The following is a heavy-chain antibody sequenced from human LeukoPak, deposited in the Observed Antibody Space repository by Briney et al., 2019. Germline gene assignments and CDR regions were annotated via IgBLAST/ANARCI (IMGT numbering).Heavy chain of an antibody. CDR1: GFTFSSYG. Sequence: PGGSLRLSCAASGFTFSSYGMHWVRQAPGKGLEWVAVISYDGSNKYYADSVKGRFTISRDNSKNTLYLQMNSLRAEDTAVYYCAKVKAGPVKVFDYWGQGTLVTVSS. D-gene: IGHD6-19*01. J-gene: IGHJ4*02. CDR2: ISYDGSNK. CDR3: AKVKAGPVKVFDY. V-gene: IGHV3-30*18.